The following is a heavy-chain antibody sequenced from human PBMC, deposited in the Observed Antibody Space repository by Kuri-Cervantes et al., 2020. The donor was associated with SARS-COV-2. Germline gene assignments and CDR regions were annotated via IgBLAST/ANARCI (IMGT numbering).Heavy chain of an antibody. CDR3: ARSSVGDLEWFDP. V-gene: IGHV1-2*02. J-gene: IGHJ5*02. CDR1: GYTFTGYY. D-gene: IGHD3-10*01. CDR2: INPNSGGT. Sequence: ASVKVSCKASGYTFTGYYMHWVRQAPGQGLEWMGWINPNSGGTNYAQKFQGRVTMTRDTSISTAYMELSRLRSDDTAVYYCARSSVGDLEWFDPWGQGTLVTVSS.